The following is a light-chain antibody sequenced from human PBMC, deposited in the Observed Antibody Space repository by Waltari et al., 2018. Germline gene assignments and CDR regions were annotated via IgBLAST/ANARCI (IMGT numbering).Light chain of an antibody. V-gene: IGLV7-46*01. J-gene: IGLJ3*02. CDR3: LLYYSGARV. CDR2: DKS. CDR1: TGAVTSGHY. Sequence: QAVVTQEPSLTVSPGGTVTLTCGSSTGAVTSGHYPYWFQQKPGQAPRTLIYDKSNKHPWTPARFSGSLLGGKAALTLSGAQPEDEAEYYCLLYYSGARVFGGGTKLTVL.